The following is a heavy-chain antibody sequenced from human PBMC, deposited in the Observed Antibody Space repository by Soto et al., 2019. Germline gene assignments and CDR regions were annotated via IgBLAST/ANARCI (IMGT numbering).Heavy chain of an antibody. CDR1: GFTFNSYA. V-gene: IGHV3-23*01. J-gene: IGHJ6*02. CDR3: AKGGYYAFWGGPLGMDV. CDR2: ISGSGGST. D-gene: IGHD3-3*01. Sequence: EVQLLESGGGLVQPGGSLRLSCAASGFTFNSYAMSWVRQAPGKGLEWVSAISGSGGSTYYADSVKGRFTISRDNSKNPLYLQMNSLRADDTAVYYCAKGGYYAFWGGPLGMDVWGQGTTVTVSS.